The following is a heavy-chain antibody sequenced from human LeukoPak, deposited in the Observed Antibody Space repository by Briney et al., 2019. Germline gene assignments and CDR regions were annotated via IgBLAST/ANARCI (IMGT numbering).Heavy chain of an antibody. Sequence: PGGSLRLSCGASGFTFNTYTMNWVRQAPGKGLEWVSHISSGSGIIYYGDSVKGRFTISRDNVKESLYLQMNSLRAEDTAVYYCANSHTPEPQDIVVVVAAETAFDYWGQGTLVTVSS. CDR3: ANSHTPEPQDIVVVVAAETAFDY. CDR1: GFTFNTYT. J-gene: IGHJ4*02. V-gene: IGHV3-48*01. CDR2: ISSGSGII. D-gene: IGHD2-15*01.